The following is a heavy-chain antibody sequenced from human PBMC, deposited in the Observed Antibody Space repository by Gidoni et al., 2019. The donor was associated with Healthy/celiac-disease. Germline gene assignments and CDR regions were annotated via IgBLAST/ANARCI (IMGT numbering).Heavy chain of an antibody. CDR2: ISYSGST. Sequence: QVQLQESGPGLVKPSQTLSLTCTVSGGSISSGGYYWSWIRQHPGKGLEWIGYISYSGSTYYNPSLKSRVTISVDTSKNQFSLKLSSVTAADTAVYYCASSGEYCTNGVCYTGAFDPWGQGTLVTVSS. V-gene: IGHV4-31*03. D-gene: IGHD2-8*01. CDR3: ASSGEYCTNGVCYTGAFDP. J-gene: IGHJ5*02. CDR1: GGSISSGGYY.